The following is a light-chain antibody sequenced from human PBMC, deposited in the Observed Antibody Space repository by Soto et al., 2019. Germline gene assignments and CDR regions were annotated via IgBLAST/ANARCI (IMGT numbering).Light chain of an antibody. CDR3: QAWDSSTPYVV. CDR2: QDN. CDR1: KLGDKY. Sequence: SYELTQPPSVSVSPGQTASITCSGDKLGDKYACWYQQKPGQSPVVVIYQDNKRPSGIPERFSGSNSGNTATLTISGTQAMDEADYYCQAWDSSTPYVVFGGGTKVTVL. J-gene: IGLJ2*01. V-gene: IGLV3-1*01.